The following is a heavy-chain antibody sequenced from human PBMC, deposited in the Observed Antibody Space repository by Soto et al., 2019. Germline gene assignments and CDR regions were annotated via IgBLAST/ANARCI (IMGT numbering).Heavy chain of an antibody. J-gene: IGHJ3*02. CDR2: INYSGSN. V-gene: IGHV4-34*01. CDR3: ARGGSSDWQVAFDI. Sequence: SLTCAVDDGYFSTYYWNWIRQSPVKVLDWIGKINYSGSNNYNPSLKSRVTISIDMSKNQVSLKLTSVTAADTAVYFCARGGSSDWQVAFDIWGQGTTVTVSS. CDR1: DGYFSTYY. D-gene: IGHD6-19*01.